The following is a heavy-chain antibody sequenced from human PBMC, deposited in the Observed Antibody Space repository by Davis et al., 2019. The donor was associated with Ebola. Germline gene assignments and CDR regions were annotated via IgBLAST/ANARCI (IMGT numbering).Heavy chain of an antibody. V-gene: IGHV3-11*01. J-gene: IGHJ6*02. CDR1: GFTFSDYY. D-gene: IGHD3-22*01. Sequence: PGGSLRLSCAASGFTFSDYYMSWIRQAPGKGLEWVSYISSSGSTIYYADSVKGRFTISRDNAKNSLYLQKNSLRAEDTAVYYCATGGPASGYYYKNYYYYYGMDVWGQGTTVTVSS. CDR2: ISSSGSTI. CDR3: ATGGPASGYYYKNYYYYYGMDV.